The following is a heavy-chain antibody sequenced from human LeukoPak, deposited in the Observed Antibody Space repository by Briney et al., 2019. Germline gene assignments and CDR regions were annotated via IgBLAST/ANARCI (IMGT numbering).Heavy chain of an antibody. CDR2: INHSGST. CDR1: GGSLSGYY. D-gene: IGHD3-3*01. V-gene: IGHV4-34*01. Sequence: SETLSLTCAVYGGSLSGYYWSWIRQPPGKGLEWIGEINHSGSTNYNPSLKSRVTISVDTSKNQFSLKLSSVTAADTAVYYCARGRLSSRYDFWSGYNNWFDPWGQGTLVTVSS. CDR3: ARGRLSSRYDFWSGYNNWFDP. J-gene: IGHJ5*02.